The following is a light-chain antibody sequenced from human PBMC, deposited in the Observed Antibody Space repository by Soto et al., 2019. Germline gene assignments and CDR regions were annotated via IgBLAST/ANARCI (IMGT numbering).Light chain of an antibody. J-gene: IGKJ1*01. CDR1: QSISSW. V-gene: IGKV1-5*01. CDR2: HAS. CDR3: QHYNSYGT. Sequence: DIQITQSPSSLSASVGDRVTITCRASQSISSWLAWYQQKPGKAPKLLIYHASSFETGVPSRFSGSGSGTEFTLTISSLQPDDFATYYCQHYNSYGTFGQGTKVDIK.